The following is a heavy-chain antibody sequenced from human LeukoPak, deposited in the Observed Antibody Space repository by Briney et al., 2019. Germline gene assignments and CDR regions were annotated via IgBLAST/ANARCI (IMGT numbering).Heavy chain of an antibody. D-gene: IGHD5-12*01. J-gene: IGHJ5*02. V-gene: IGHV3-23*01. Sequence: GGSLRPSCAASGFTFSSYVMSWVRQAPGKGLEWVSSVTSGDARHYADSVKGRFTISRDNSKNTLYLQMNSLRAEDTAVYYCAKSGRATGGWFDPWGQGTLVTVSS. CDR3: AKSGRATGGWFDP. CDR2: VTSGDAR. CDR1: GFTFSSYV.